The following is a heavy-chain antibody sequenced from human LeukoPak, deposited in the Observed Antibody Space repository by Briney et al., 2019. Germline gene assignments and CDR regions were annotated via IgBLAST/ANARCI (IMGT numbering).Heavy chain of an antibody. CDR2: ISSTGSNT. D-gene: IGHD3-3*01. CDR1: GFTFSSYA. J-gene: IGHJ6*03. CDR3: AARRGYYHYMDV. V-gene: IGHV3-23*01. Sequence: PGGSLRLSCATSGFTFSSYAVAWVRQAPGKGLEWVSSISSTGSNTYYADSVEGRFTISRDNSKNTLSLQMNTLTGEDTAVYYCAARRGYYHYMDVWGKGTTVTVSS.